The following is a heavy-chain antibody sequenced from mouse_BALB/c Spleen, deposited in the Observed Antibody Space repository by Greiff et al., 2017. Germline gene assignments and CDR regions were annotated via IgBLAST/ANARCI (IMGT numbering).Heavy chain of an antibody. V-gene: IGHV3-6*02. Sequence: EVQVVESGPGLVKPSQSLSLTCSVTGYSITSGYYWNWIRQFPGNKLEWMGYISYDGSNNYNPSLKNRISITRDTSKNQFFLKLNSVTTEDTATYYCARRGLHGNLDYWGQGTTLTVSS. J-gene: IGHJ2*01. CDR2: ISYDGSN. CDR1: GYSITSGYY. D-gene: IGHD2-1*01. CDR3: ARRGLHGNLDY.